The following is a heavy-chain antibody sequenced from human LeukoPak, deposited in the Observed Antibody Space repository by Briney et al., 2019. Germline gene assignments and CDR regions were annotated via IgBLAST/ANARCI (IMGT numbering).Heavy chain of an antibody. CDR3: ARGRGVYVWGSYRSSWFDP. CDR2: INPNSGGT. Sequence: ASVKVSCKASGYTFTGYYMHWVRQAPGQGLEWMGWINPNSGGTNYAQKFQGRVTMTRDTSISTAYMELSRLRSDDTAVYYCARGRGVYVWGSYRSSWFDPWGQGTLVTVSS. V-gene: IGHV1-2*02. CDR1: GYTFTGYY. D-gene: IGHD3-16*02. J-gene: IGHJ5*02.